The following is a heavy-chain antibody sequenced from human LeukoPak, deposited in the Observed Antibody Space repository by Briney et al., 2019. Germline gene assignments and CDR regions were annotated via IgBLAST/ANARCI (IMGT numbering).Heavy chain of an antibody. J-gene: IGHJ4*02. CDR2: ISAYNGNT. V-gene: IGHV1-18*01. Sequence: ASVKVSCKASGYTFTKYGFSWVRQAPGQGLEWMGWISAYNGNTNYAQELQGRVTMTTDTSTSTAYMELRSLRSDDTAVYYCARDPGGAGALDYWGQGTLVTVSS. D-gene: IGHD3-16*01. CDR1: GYTFTKYG. CDR3: ARDPGGAGALDY.